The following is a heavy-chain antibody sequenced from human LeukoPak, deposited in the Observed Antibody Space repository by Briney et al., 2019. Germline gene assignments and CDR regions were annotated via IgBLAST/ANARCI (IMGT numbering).Heavy chain of an antibody. J-gene: IGHJ4*02. V-gene: IGHV3-66*01. D-gene: IGHD3-22*01. CDR2: IFSGGGT. CDR3: ARGESSGYCLDY. CDR1: GFTVSSSY. Sequence: GGSLRLSCAASGFTVSSSYMNWVRQAPGKGLEWVSLIFSGGGTYYADSVKGRFTISRDNSKNTLFLQMNSLRAEDTAVYYCARGESSGYCLDYWGQGTLVTVSS.